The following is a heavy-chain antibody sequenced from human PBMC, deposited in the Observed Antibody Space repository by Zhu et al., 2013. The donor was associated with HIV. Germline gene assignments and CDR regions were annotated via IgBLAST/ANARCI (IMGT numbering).Heavy chain of an antibody. D-gene: IGHD3-10*01. Sequence: QVQLVQSGAEVKKPGASVKVSCKASGYTFTSYDINWVRQATGQGLEWMGWMNPNSGNTGYAQKFQGGVTMTRNTSISTAYMELSSLRSEDTAVYYCARGEMVRAVDYYGMGVWGQGTTVTVSS. CDR1: GYTFTSYD. J-gene: IGHJ6*02. CDR3: ARGEMVRAVDYYGMGV. CDR2: MNPNSGNT. V-gene: IGHV1-8*01.